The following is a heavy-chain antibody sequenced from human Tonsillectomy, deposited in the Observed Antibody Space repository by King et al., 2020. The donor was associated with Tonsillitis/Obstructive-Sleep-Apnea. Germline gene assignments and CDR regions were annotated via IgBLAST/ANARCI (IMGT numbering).Heavy chain of an antibody. Sequence: QLVQSGAEVKKPGASVKVSCKASGYTFTSYGISWVRQAPGQGLEWMGWISAYNGNTNYEQKLQGRVTMTTDTSTSTAYMELRSLRSDDTAVYYCARDGLRYCSGGSCRSRFDPWGQGTLVTVSS. D-gene: IGHD2-15*01. CDR1: GYTFTSYG. V-gene: IGHV1-18*01. CDR3: ARDGLRYCSGGSCRSRFDP. J-gene: IGHJ5*02. CDR2: ISAYNGNT.